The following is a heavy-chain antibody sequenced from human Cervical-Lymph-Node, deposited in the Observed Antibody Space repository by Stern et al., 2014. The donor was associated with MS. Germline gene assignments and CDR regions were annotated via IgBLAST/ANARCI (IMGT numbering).Heavy chain of an antibody. J-gene: IGHJ2*01. D-gene: IGHD3-10*01. CDR1: GYTLTELS. Sequence: VQLVESGAEVKKPGASVKVSCKVSGYTLTELSMHWVRQAPGQGLEWMGVCDPEDGETIYAQKFQGRVTMTEDTSTDTAYMELSSLRSEDTAVYYCAGMVRDDWYFDLWGRGTLVTVSS. CDR2: CDPEDGET. CDR3: AGMVRDDWYFDL. V-gene: IGHV1-24*01.